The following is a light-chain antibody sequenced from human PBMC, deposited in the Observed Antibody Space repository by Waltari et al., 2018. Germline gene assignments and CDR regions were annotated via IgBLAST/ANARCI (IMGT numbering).Light chain of an antibody. CDR1: QSVLYSSNNKNY. CDR2: WAS. CDR3: QQYYDAPRT. V-gene: IGKV4-1*01. J-gene: IGKJ1*01. Sequence: DIVMTQSPDSLAVSLGERATINCKSSQSVLYSSNNKNYLAWYRQKPGQPPKLLIYWASTRECGVPDRFSGSGSGTDFTLTIGSLQAEDVAVYYCQQYYDAPRTFGQGTKVEIK.